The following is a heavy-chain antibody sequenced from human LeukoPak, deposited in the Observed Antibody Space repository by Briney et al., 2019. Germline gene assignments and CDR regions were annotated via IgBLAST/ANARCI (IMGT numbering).Heavy chain of an antibody. D-gene: IGHD4-17*01. CDR1: GDSISGYS. CDR3: ARQDRTTMTTFDY. J-gene: IGHJ4*02. CDR2: IYTSGIT. Sequence: SETLSLTCTVSGDSISGYSWSWIRQPAGQGPEWIGRIYTSGITNYNPSLKSRVTMSVDTSKNQFSLKLSSVTAADTAIYYCARQDRTTMTTFDYWGQGTLVTVSS. V-gene: IGHV4-4*07.